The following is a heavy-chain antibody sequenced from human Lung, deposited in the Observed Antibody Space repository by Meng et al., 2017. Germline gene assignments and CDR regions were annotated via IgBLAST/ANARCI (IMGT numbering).Heavy chain of an antibody. CDR2: INPKSGDT. V-gene: IGHV1-2*06. Sequence: VQLSQSGAEVREPGASVKVSCKAAGYTFPDYWLHWVLRAPGQGLEWMGRINPKSGDTHYAQRFQGRVTMTGDTSISTAYMELSGPRSDDTAMYYCARDEDISAAGKLFGDYWGQGTLVTVSS. D-gene: IGHD6-13*01. J-gene: IGHJ4*02. CDR3: ARDEDISAAGKLFGDY. CDR1: GYTFPDYW.